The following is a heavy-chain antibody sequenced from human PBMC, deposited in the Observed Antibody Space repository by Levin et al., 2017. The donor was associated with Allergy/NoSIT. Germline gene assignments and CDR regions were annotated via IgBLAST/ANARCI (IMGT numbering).Heavy chain of an antibody. CDR2: ITSSSSYI. CDR1: GFTFSRYA. D-gene: IGHD1-26*01. J-gene: IGHJ4*02. Sequence: GGSLRLSCVASGFTFSRYAMNWVRQSPGKGLEWISSITSSSSYINYADSVKGRFTISIDNAKKSLYLQMSSLPGEDSAVYYCSSGGGSYNYWGQGTLVTVSS. CDR3: SSGGGSYNY. V-gene: IGHV3-21*01.